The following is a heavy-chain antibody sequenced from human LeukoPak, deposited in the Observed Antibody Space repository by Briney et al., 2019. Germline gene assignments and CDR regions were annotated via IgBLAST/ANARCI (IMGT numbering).Heavy chain of an antibody. CDR2: IYSGDST. Sequence: GGSLRLSCAASGFTVSSNYMSWVRQAPGKGLEWVSVIYSGDSTYYADSVKGRFTISRDNSKNTLYLQMNSLRAEDTAVYYCARDSGAFGVANSAFDIWGQGTMVTVSS. V-gene: IGHV3-53*01. CDR3: ARDSGAFGVANSAFDI. J-gene: IGHJ3*02. D-gene: IGHD3-3*01. CDR1: GFTVSSNY.